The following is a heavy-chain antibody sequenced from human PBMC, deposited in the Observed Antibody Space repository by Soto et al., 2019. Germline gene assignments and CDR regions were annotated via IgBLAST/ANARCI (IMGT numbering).Heavy chain of an antibody. CDR2: ISSSSTYI. CDR1: GFTFSSYA. V-gene: IGHV3-21*01. J-gene: IGHJ6*02. Sequence: GGSLRLSCGASGFTFSSYAMSWVRQAPGKGLEWASSISSSSTYIYYSDSVRGRFVISRDNAKNSLYLQMNTLRAEDTAVYYCARSYYDSSASYASYGMDVWGQGTTVTVSS. D-gene: IGHD3-22*01. CDR3: ARSYYDSSASYASYGMDV.